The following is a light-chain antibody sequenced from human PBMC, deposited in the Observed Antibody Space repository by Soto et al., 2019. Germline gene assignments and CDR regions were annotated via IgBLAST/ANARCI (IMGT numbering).Light chain of an antibody. Sequence: QSALTQPASVSGSPGQSITISCTGTSNDVGGYNYVSWYQQHPGKAPQLIMYEVSNRPSGVSHRFSGSKSGDTASLTISGLQAEDGADYYCSPYTAFSTWVFGGGTKLTVL. CDR1: SNDVGGYNY. CDR3: SPYTAFSTWV. V-gene: IGLV2-14*01. J-gene: IGLJ3*02. CDR2: EVS.